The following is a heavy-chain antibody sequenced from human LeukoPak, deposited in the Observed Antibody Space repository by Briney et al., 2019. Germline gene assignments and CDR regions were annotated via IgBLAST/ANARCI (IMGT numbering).Heavy chain of an antibody. Sequence: GGPLRLSCAASGFTFSSYWMHWVRQAPGKGLVWVSRIHTDASTTSYADSVKGRFTISRDNAKNTLYLQMNSLRAEDTAVYYCARDGSLPDYWGQGTLVTVSS. V-gene: IGHV3-74*01. CDR1: GFTFSSYW. CDR2: IHTDASTT. CDR3: ARDGSLPDY. J-gene: IGHJ4*02.